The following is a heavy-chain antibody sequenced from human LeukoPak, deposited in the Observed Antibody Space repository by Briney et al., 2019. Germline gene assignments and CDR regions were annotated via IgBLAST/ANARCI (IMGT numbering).Heavy chain of an antibody. Sequence: ASVTVSCKASGYTFTGHYMHWVRQAPGQGREGMGWIDAKSGGTKYAQRFQGRVTMTRDTSINTGYVELSSLTSDDTAVYYCARWRGYSSGWSGPFDDWGQGTLVTVSS. J-gene: IGHJ4*02. CDR2: IDAKSGGT. CDR1: GYTFTGHY. CDR3: ARWRGYSSGWSGPFDD. D-gene: IGHD6-13*01. V-gene: IGHV1-2*02.